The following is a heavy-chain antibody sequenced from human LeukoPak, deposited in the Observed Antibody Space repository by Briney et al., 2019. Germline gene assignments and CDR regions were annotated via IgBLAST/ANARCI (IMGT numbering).Heavy chain of an antibody. Sequence: ASVKVSCKVSGYTLTELSMHWVRQAPGKGLEWMGGFDPEDGETIYAQEFQGRVTMTEDTSTDTAYMELSSLRSEDTAVYYCATVSRVVVVAATENWFDPWGQGTLVTVSS. D-gene: IGHD2-15*01. V-gene: IGHV1-24*01. CDR1: GYTLTELS. CDR2: FDPEDGET. J-gene: IGHJ5*02. CDR3: ATVSRVVVVAATENWFDP.